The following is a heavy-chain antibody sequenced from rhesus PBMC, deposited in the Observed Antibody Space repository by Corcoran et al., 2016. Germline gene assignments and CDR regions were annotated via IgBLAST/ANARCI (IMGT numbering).Heavy chain of an antibody. CDR1: GFPLTTSGMG. Sequence: QVTLKESGPALVKPTQTLTLTCTFSGFPLTTSGMGVGWIRQPPGKALEWLALIYWDDDKRYSTSLKSRLTISTDTSKNQVVLTMTNMDPVDTATYYCARGRQLVGAFDFWGQGLRVTVSS. CDR3: ARGRQLVGAFDF. CDR2: IYWDDDK. J-gene: IGHJ3*01. V-gene: IGHV2-174*01. D-gene: IGHD6-13*01.